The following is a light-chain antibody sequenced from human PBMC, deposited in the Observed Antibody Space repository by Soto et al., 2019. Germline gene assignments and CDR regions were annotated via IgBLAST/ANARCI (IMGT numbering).Light chain of an antibody. CDR1: SSNIGNNY. J-gene: IGLJ2*01. V-gene: IGLV1-51*01. Sequence: QAVVTQPPSVSAAPGQKVTISCSGSSSNIGNNYVSWYQQPPGTAPKLLIYDNNKRPSGIPDRFSGSKSGTSATLGITGLQTGDEADYYCGTWDSSLSAGEVFGGGTKLTVL. CDR2: DNN. CDR3: GTWDSSLSAGEV.